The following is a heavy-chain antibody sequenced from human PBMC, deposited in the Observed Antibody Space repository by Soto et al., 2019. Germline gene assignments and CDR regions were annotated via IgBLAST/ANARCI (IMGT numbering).Heavy chain of an antibody. CDR3: VRMAKMSTVTTVDY. J-gene: IGHJ4*02. CDR2: ISAYNGNT. D-gene: IGHD4-17*01. CDR1: GYTFTSYG. Sequence: GASVKVSCKASGYTFTSYGISWVRQAPGQGLEWMGWISAYNGNTNYAQKLQGRVTMTTDTSTSTAYMELRSLRSDDTAVYYCVRMAKMSTVTTVDYWGQGILVTVSS. V-gene: IGHV1-18*01.